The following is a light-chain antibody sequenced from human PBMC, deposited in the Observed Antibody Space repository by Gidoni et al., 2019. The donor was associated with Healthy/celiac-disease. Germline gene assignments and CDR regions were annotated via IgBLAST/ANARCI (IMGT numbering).Light chain of an antibody. J-gene: IGLJ2*01. CDR3: QSYDSSLSGSV. CDR1: SSNIEAGYD. V-gene: IGLV1-40*01. Sequence: QSVLTHPPSVSGAPGQLVTISCTGSSSNIEAGYDLHWYQQLQGTAPKLLIYRNSNRPSGVPDRFSGSKSGTSATLAITGLQAEDEADYYCQSYDSSLSGSVFGGGTKLTVL. CDR2: RNS.